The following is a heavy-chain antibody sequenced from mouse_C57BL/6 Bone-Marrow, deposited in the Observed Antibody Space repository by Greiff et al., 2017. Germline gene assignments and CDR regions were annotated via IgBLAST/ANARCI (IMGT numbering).Heavy chain of an antibody. CDR2: IYPGSGST. CDR1: GYTFPSYW. Sequence: VKLQQPGAELVKPGASVKMSCKASGYTFPSYWITWVKQRPGQGLEWIGDIYPGSGSTNYNEKFKSKATLTVDTSSSTAYMQLSSLTSEDSAVYYCARAAQATDDFDYWGQGTTLTVSS. CDR3: ARAAQATDDFDY. V-gene: IGHV1-55*01. D-gene: IGHD3-2*02. J-gene: IGHJ2*01.